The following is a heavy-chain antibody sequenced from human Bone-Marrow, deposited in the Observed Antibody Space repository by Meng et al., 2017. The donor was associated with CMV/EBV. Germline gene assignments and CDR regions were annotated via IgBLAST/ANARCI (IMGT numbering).Heavy chain of an antibody. J-gene: IGHJ4*02. Sequence: YTFTGYYMHWVRQAPGQGLEWMGIIYPGDSDTRYSPSFQGQVTISAGKSISTAYLQWSSLKASDTAMYYCARNYYDGSGYYYLFDYWGQGTLVTVSS. CDR3: ARNYYDGSGYYYLFDY. D-gene: IGHD3-22*01. V-gene: IGHV5-51*01. CDR2: IYPGDSDT. CDR1: YTFTGYY.